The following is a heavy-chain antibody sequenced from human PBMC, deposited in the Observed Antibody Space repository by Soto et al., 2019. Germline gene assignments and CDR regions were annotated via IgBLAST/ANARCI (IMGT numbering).Heavy chain of an antibody. CDR3: ARAGEGPRVVVGMFDY. V-gene: IGHV4-59*08. Sequence: SETMALTCTVSGGAVSRYYWSWIRPPPGNGLEESGDIYYSGGTNYNPSLKGRVSISVDTSKNQFSLQLSSVTAADTAVYYCARAGEGPRVVVGMFDYWGQGTLVIVSS. D-gene: IGHD2-15*01. CDR1: GGAVSRYY. CDR2: IYYSGGT. J-gene: IGHJ4*02.